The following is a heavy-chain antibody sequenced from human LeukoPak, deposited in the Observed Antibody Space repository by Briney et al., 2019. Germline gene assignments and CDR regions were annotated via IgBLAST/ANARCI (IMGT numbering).Heavy chain of an antibody. V-gene: IGHV3-23*01. J-gene: IGHJ4*02. Sequence: GALRLSCAASGLRFSSFAMSWVRQGPARGLEWVSSISGNGETLYADSVKGRFTLSSDSSRNTVYFQLNNLRVEDTAIYYCAKASWVSSTDAVRWGQGTLVTVSS. D-gene: IGHD3-16*01. CDR2: ISGNGET. CDR3: AKASWVSSTDAVR. CDR1: GLRFSSFA.